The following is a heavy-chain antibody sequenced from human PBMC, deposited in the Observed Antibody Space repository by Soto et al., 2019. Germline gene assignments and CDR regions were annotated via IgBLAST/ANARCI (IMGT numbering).Heavy chain of an antibody. D-gene: IGHD1-26*01. CDR2: IVPMLGTP. CDR1: GGTFANFI. CDR3: ARNGTYSSSLSHHSGMDV. J-gene: IGHJ6*02. V-gene: IGHV1-69*01. Sequence: QVQLVQSGAEVKEPGSSVRVSCKASGGTFANFIMNWVRQTPGQGLEWMGGIVPMLGTPTYAEKFKGRVRISATGSTSTTYMELTSLRSEDTAIYYCARNGTYSSSLSHHSGMDVWGQGTTVTVSS.